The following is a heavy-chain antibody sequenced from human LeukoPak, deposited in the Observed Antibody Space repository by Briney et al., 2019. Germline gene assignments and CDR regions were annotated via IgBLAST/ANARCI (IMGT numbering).Heavy chain of an antibody. J-gene: IGHJ4*02. V-gene: IGHV1-2*02. CDR1: GYTFTGYY. Sequence: GASVKVSCKASGYTFTGYYMHWVRQAPGQGLEWMGWINPNSGGTNYAQKFQGRVTMTRDTSISTAYMELSRLRSDDTAVYYCASMSRTVAAAGLYFDYWGQGTLVTVSS. CDR2: INPNSGGT. D-gene: IGHD6-13*01. CDR3: ASMSRTVAAAGLYFDY.